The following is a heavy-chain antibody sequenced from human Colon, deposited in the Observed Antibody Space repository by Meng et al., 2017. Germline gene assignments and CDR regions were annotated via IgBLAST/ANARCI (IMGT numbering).Heavy chain of an antibody. V-gene: IGHV4-39*01. D-gene: IGHD5-18*01. CDR2: LYYSGRT. CDR3: ARRHVDTAMVRDY. J-gene: IGHJ4*02. CDR1: GGSIRSSSDY. Sequence: QLQLQESGPGLVKPSETLSLTCTVSGGSIRSSSDYWVWIRQPPGRGLDWGGSLYYSGRTYYNPSLKSRVTISVDTSKNQFSLKLTSVTAADTAVYYCARRHVDTAMVRDYWGQGTLVTVSS.